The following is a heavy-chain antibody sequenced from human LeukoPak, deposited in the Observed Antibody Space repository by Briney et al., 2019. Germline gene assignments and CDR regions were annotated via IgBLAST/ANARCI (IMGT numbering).Heavy chain of an antibody. Sequence: GGSLRLSCAASGFTFSSYSMNWVRQAPGKGLEWVSSISSSSSYIYYADSVKGRFTISRDNAKNSLYLEMNSLRAEDTAVYYCARGRTSLPRIYSDKSGYKKVLDQNAFDIWGQGTMVTVSS. CDR2: ISSSSSYI. CDR3: ARGRTSLPRIYSDKSGYKKVLDQNAFDI. V-gene: IGHV3-21*01. D-gene: IGHD3-22*01. J-gene: IGHJ3*02. CDR1: GFTFSSYS.